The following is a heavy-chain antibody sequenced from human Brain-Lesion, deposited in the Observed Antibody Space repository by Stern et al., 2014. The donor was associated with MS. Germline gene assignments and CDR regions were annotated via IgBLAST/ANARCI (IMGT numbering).Heavy chain of an antibody. CDR1: GYIFTGYY. D-gene: IGHD3-3*01. J-gene: IGHJ6*02. V-gene: IGHV1-2*02. CDR2: INPNTGGT. CDR3: ARDQRGITIFGVVTDYYYLGMDV. Sequence: DQLVESGAEVKKPGASVKVSCKTSGYIFTGYYIHWVRQAPGQGLEWMAWINPNTGGTKYAQKFQGRVPMSRDTSISTACVELSSLTSDDTAVYYCARDQRGITIFGVVTDYYYLGMDVWGQGTTVTVSS.